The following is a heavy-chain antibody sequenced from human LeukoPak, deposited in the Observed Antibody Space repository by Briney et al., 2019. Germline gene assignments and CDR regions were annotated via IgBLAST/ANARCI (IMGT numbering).Heavy chain of an antibody. D-gene: IGHD3-22*01. J-gene: IGHJ4*02. Sequence: SETLSLTCAVSGYSISSGYYWGWIRQPPGKGLEWIGSIYHSGSTYYNPSLKSRVTISVDTSKNQFSLKLSSVTAADTAVYYCARGGGYSGPDLPEYDSSGYYGGDFDYWGQGTLVTVSS. CDR3: ARGGGYSGPDLPEYDSSGYYGGDFDY. V-gene: IGHV4-38-2*01. CDR1: GYSISSGYY. CDR2: IYHSGST.